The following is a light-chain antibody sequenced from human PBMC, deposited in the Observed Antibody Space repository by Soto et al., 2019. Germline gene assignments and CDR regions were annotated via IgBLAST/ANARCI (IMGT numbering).Light chain of an antibody. CDR1: QSINTN. Sequence: DIVMTQSPATLSVSPGERATLSCRASQSINTNLAWYQQKPGQAPRLLIYGASTRATVIPARFSGSGSGTEFTLTLSGLQADDFAVYYCQQYHHWPPKVTFGPGTRVDI. J-gene: IGKJ3*01. CDR3: QQYHHWPPKVT. V-gene: IGKV3-15*01. CDR2: GAS.